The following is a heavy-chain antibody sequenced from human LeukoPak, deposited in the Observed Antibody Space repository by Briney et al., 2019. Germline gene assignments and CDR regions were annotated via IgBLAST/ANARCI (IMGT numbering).Heavy chain of an antibody. CDR1: GFTSSSFG. D-gene: IGHD1-7*01. CDR2: IWYDGSNK. V-gene: IGHV3-33*01. CDR3: VRGVGVSRFNYLDP. Sequence: PARALTLSCAASGFTSSSFGIHWFRQAPAKGLEWVAVIWYDGSNKYYADSVKGRFTISRDNSKNTLYLQMNSLRDDDTAVYYCVRGVGVSRFNYLDPWGQGTLVIVSS. J-gene: IGHJ5*02.